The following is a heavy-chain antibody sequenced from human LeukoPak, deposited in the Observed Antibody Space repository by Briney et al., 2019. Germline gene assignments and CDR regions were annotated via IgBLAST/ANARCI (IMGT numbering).Heavy chain of an antibody. D-gene: IGHD1-26*01. CDR1: NDSINDSY. J-gene: IGHJ4*02. V-gene: IGHV4-59*01. CDR3: ARGGRNFDY. Sequence: SETLSLTCTVSNDSINDSYWTWIRQPPGKRLEWTGYISNSGTTKYNPSLKSRVTISVDTSNNQISLRLRSVTAADTAVYFCARGGRNFDYWGQGTLVIVSS. CDR2: ISNSGTT.